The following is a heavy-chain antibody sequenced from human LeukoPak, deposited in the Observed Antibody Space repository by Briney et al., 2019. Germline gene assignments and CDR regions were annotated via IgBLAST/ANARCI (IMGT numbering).Heavy chain of an antibody. CDR2: ISSSGLTI. CDR3: ARGSLYGLKGYFDY. Sequence: GGSLGLSCAASGFTFSDYYMTWIRQAPGKGLEWVSYISSSGLTIYYADSLKGRFTISRDNAKNSLYLQMNSLRAEDTAVYYCARGSLYGLKGYFDYWGQGTLVTVSS. CDR1: GFTFSDYY. J-gene: IGHJ4*02. D-gene: IGHD4-17*01. V-gene: IGHV3-11*01.